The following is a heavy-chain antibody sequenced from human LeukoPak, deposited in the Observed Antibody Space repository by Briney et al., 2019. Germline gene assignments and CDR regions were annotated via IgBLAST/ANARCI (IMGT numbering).Heavy chain of an antibody. D-gene: IGHD1-1*01. V-gene: IGHV4-30-2*01. CDR3: ARVGGTNYYYYGMDV. J-gene: IGHJ6*02. CDR1: GGSISSGGYS. Sequence: SETLSLTCAVSGGSISSGGYSWSWIRQPPGKGLEWIGYIYHSGSTYYNPSLKSRVTISVDRSKNQFSLKLSSVTAADTAVYYCARVGGTNYYYYGMDVWGQGTTVTVSS. CDR2: IYHSGST.